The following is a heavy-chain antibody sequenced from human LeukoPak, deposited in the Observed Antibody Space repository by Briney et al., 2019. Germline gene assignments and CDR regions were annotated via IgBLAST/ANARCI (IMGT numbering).Heavy chain of an antibody. Sequence: GGSLRLSCAASGVTFSSYSMDWVRQAPGKGLEWVSYRSSSSSTIYYADSVKGRFTISRDNAKNSLYLQMNSLRAEDTAVYYCPREGYDFWSGYYQPVCWGQGTLVTVSS. CDR3: PREGYDFWSGYYQPVC. D-gene: IGHD3-3*01. J-gene: IGHJ4*02. V-gene: IGHV3-48*04. CDR2: RSSSSSTI. CDR1: GVTFSSYS.